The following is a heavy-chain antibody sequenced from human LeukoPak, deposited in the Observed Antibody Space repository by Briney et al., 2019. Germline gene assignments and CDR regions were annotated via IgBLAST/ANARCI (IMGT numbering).Heavy chain of an antibody. V-gene: IGHV5-10-1*01. CDR3: ARYSPSDY. CDR1: GGTFSSYA. CDR2: IDPSDSYT. J-gene: IGHJ4*02. Sequence: KVSCKASGGTFSSYAISWVRQMPGKGLEWMGRIDPSDSYTNYSPSFQGHVTISADKSISTAYLQWSSLKVSDTAMYYCARYSPSDYWGQGTLVTVSS. D-gene: IGHD6-13*01.